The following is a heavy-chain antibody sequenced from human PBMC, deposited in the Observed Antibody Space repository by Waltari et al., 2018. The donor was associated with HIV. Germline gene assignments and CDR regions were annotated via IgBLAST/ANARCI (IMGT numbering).Heavy chain of an antibody. V-gene: IGHV3-23*01. CDR2: IRGSGDST. CDR1: GFIFSSYA. Sequence: EVQLLESGGGLVQPGGSLRLSCAASGFIFSSYAMRWVRPAPGKGLEWVSAIRGSGDSTYYTDSVKGRFTISRDNSKNTLYLQMKSLRAEDTAVYYCAKGVYHYDSSGYLDYYYSTDVWGQGTTVTVSS. CDR3: AKGVYHYDSSGYLDYYYSTDV. D-gene: IGHD3-22*01. J-gene: IGHJ6*02.